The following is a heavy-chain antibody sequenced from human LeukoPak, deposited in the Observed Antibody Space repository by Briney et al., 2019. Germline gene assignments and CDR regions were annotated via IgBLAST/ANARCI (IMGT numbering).Heavy chain of an antibody. Sequence: PGGSLRLSCAASGFTFSSYALSWVRQAPGKGLEWVSAISGSGGSTYYADSVKGRFTISRDNSKNTLYLQMNSLRAEDTAVYYCAKSMYGDYEGMDVWGQGTTVTVSS. J-gene: IGHJ6*02. CDR1: GFTFSSYA. CDR2: ISGSGGST. D-gene: IGHD4-17*01. CDR3: AKSMYGDYEGMDV. V-gene: IGHV3-23*01.